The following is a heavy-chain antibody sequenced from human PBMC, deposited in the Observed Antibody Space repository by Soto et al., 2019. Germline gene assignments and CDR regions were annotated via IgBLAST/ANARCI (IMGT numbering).Heavy chain of an antibody. Sequence: PGGSLRLSCDASGFTFSSCVMSWVRQAPGKGLEWVSAISGSGGNTYFADSVKGRFTISRDNSKNTLYLQMNGLRVDDTALYYCTSRSTAGGPCPSVFHIWGQGTMVSAS. CDR3: TSRSTAGGPCPSVFHI. V-gene: IGHV3-23*01. D-gene: IGHD6-13*01. CDR2: ISGSGGNT. J-gene: IGHJ3*02. CDR1: GFTFSSCV.